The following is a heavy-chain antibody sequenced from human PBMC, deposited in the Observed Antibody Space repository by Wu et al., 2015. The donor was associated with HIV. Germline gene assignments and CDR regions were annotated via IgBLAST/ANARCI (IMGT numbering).Heavy chain of an antibody. J-gene: IGHJ4*02. D-gene: IGHD4-11*01. CDR1: RHTFTNYY. CDR3: ARDATPITTEFDY. V-gene: IGHV1-2*02. CDR2: INPSGGAT. Sequence: QVQLVQSGAEVKKPGASVKVSCKASRHTFTNYYIHWVRQAPGHGLEWRAWINPSGGATIYAEAFEGRVTVTTDTSMKTVYMELESLTSGDTATYFCARDATPITTEFDYWGQGTLITVSS.